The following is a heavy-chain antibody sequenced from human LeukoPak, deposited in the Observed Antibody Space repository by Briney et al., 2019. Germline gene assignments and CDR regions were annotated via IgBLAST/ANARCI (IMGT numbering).Heavy chain of an antibody. CDR3: VGGGGWLPDF. D-gene: IGHD6-19*01. CDR1: GFIFSTHW. Sequence: GGSLLLSCAASGFIFSTHWMNGVRPAPGKGLEGVAIIKGDGTETLYADSVKGRFTISRDNTKSSLYLQINSLRAEDTAVYYCVGGGGWLPDFWGQGVLVTVSS. J-gene: IGHJ4*02. V-gene: IGHV3-7*01. CDR2: IKGDGTET.